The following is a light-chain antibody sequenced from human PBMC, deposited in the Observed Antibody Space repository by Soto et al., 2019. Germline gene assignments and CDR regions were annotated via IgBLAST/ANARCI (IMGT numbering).Light chain of an antibody. V-gene: IGLV1-44*01. CDR1: TSNIGSNG. Sequence: QSVLTQPPSASGTPGQRVTISCSGSTSNIGSNGVNWYRQLPGTAPKLLIYSSNERPSGVPDRFSGSKSGTSASLAISGLQSEDEADYYCSSYAGTYIVFGTGAKVTVL. J-gene: IGLJ1*01. CDR3: SSYAGTYIV. CDR2: SSN.